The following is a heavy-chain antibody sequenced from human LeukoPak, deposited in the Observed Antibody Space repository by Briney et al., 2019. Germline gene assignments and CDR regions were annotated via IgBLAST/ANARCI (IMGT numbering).Heavy chain of an antibody. J-gene: IGHJ3*02. CDR1: GGSISSSSYY. D-gene: IGHD3-22*01. V-gene: IGHV4-39*01. CDR3: VTGPYYDSSGYYYSNAFDI. CDR2: IYYSGST. Sequence: PSETLSLTCTVSGGSISSSSYYWGWIRQPPGKGLEWIGSIYYSGSTYYNPSLKSRVTISVDTSKNQFSLKLSSVTAADTAVYYCVTGPYYDSSGYYYSNAFDIWGQGTMVTVSS.